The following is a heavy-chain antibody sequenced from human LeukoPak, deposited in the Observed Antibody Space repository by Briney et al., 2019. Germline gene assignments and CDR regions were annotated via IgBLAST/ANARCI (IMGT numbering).Heavy chain of an antibody. CDR3: ARDKAPPYYYDSSGLDY. Sequence: SETLSLTCTVSGGSISSSSYYWGWIRQPPGKGLEWIGSIYYSGSTYYNPSLKSRVTISVDTSKNQFSLKLSSVTAADTAVYYCARDKAPPYYYDSSGLDYWGQGTLVTVSS. CDR2: IYYSGST. J-gene: IGHJ4*02. V-gene: IGHV4-39*07. D-gene: IGHD3-22*01. CDR1: GGSISSSSYY.